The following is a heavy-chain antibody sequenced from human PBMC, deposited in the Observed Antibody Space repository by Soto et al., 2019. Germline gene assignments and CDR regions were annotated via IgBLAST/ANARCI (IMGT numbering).Heavy chain of an antibody. CDR1: GFTFSSYA. Sequence: QVQLVESGGGVVQPGRSLRLSCAASGFTFSSYAMHWVRQAPGKGLEWVAVISYDGSNKYYADSVKGRFTISRDNSEKRLYVQMNSLRAEDTAVYYCVRDKGDFWSGYLLAYYGMDVWGQGTTVTVSS. J-gene: IGHJ6*02. D-gene: IGHD3-3*01. CDR3: VRDKGDFWSGYLLAYYGMDV. CDR2: ISYDGSNK. V-gene: IGHV3-30-3*01.